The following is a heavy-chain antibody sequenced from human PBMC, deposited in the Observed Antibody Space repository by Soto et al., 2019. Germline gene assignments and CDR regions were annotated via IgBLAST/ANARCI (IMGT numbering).Heavy chain of an antibody. CDR1: GGSISSYY. D-gene: IGHD5-18*01. J-gene: IGHJ6*02. CDR3: ARGYSYGSRYYYYSMDV. V-gene: IGHV4-59*01. Sequence: PSETLSLTCTVSGGSISSYYWSWIRQPPGKGLEWIGYIYYSGSTNYNPSLKSRVTISVDTSKNQFSLKLSSVTAADTAVYYCARGYSYGSRYYYYSMDVWGQGTTVTVSS. CDR2: IYYSGST.